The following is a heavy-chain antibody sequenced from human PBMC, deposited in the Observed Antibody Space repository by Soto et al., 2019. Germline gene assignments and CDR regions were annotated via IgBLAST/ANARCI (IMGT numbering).Heavy chain of an antibody. D-gene: IGHD5-12*01. Sequence: PSETLSLTCSVSGGSVSGGSYQWTWIRQAPGKGLEWIGYVHFSGGTNYNPSLESRVTISIDTSRDQFSLKLTSLTAADTAVYFCARDNMATFDYHYYGMDVWGQGTTVT. CDR2: VHFSGGT. CDR1: GGSVSGGSYQ. J-gene: IGHJ6*02. CDR3: ARDNMATFDYHYYGMDV. V-gene: IGHV4-61*01.